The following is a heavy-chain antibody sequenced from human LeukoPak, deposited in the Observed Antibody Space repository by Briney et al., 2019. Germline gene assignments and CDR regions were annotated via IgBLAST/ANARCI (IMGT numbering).Heavy chain of an antibody. J-gene: IGHJ6*02. CDR2: IIPTLGIA. CDR3: ARERITMVRGVIVPYYYYGMDV. CDR1: GGTFSSYA. Sequence: SVKVSCKASGGTFSSYAISWVRQAPGQGLEWMGRIIPTLGIANYAQKFQGRVTITADKSTSTAYMELSSLRSEDTAVYYCARERITMVRGVIVPYYYYGMDVWGQGTTVTVSS. D-gene: IGHD3-10*01. V-gene: IGHV1-69*04.